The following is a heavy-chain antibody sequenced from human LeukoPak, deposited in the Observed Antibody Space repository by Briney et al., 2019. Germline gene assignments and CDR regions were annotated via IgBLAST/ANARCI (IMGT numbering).Heavy chain of an antibody. V-gene: IGHV3-30-3*01. Sequence: QSGRSLRLSCAASGFTFSSYAMHWVRQAPGKGLEWVAVIPYDGSNKYYANSVKGRFTISRGNSKNTLYLQMNSLRAEDTAVYYCARDHGPAAIRGTFDYWGQGTLVTVSS. J-gene: IGHJ4*02. D-gene: IGHD2-2*02. CDR3: ARDHGPAAIRGTFDY. CDR2: IPYDGSNK. CDR1: GFTFSSYA.